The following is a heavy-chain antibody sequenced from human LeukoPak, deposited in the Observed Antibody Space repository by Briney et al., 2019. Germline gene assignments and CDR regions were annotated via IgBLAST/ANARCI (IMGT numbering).Heavy chain of an antibody. CDR3: AGVYSSDWYFNC. CDR2: AGYTGST. Sequence: SETLSLTCNVSGASISTHYWSWIRQSPGEGLEWIGSAGYTGSTKYKASLKRGSTISLDTSNNQFSLKLDSVTAADTAVYYCAGVYSSDWYFNCWGQGTLVTVSS. CDR1: GASISTHY. V-gene: IGHV4-59*11. J-gene: IGHJ4*02. D-gene: IGHD6-19*01.